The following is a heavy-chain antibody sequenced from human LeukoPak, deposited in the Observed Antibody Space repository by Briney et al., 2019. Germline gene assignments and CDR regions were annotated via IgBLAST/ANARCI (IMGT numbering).Heavy chain of an antibody. CDR3: ARDHGIAAAGNWFDP. V-gene: IGHV4-4*07. J-gene: IGHJ5*02. CDR2: IYTSGST. CDR1: GGSISSYY. D-gene: IGHD6-13*01. Sequence: SETLSLTCTVPGGSISSYYWSWIRQPAGKGLEWIGRIYTSGSTNYNPSLKSRVTMSVDTSKNQFSLKLSSVTAADTAVYYCARDHGIAAAGNWFDPWGQETLGTVSA.